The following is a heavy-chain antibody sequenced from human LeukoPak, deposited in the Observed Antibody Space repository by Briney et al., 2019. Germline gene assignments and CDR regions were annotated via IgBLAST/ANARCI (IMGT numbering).Heavy chain of an antibody. V-gene: IGHV4-59*12. CDR2: IYYSGST. J-gene: IGHJ4*02. CDR1: GGPISVDY. Sequence: SETLSLTRIVSGGPISVDYWSWIRQPPGKGLEWIGYIYYSGSTNYNPSLKSRLTISVDTSKNQFSLNLTSVTAADTAVYYCARVREPRGSGSYSIDYWGQGTLVTVSS. D-gene: IGHD3-10*01. CDR3: ARVREPRGSGSYSIDY.